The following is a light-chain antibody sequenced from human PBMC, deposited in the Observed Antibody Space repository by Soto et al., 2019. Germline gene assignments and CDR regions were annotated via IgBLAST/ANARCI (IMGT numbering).Light chain of an antibody. J-gene: IGLJ2*01. CDR1: SSDVGVYDY. V-gene: IGLV2-14*01. CDR2: EVT. CDR3: SSFTTTRTLV. Sequence: QSALTQSASVSGSPGQSITISCTGTSSDVGVYDYVSWYQQHPGKAPKLLIYEVTTRPSGVSNRFSGSKSGTTAALTISGLQAADDAAYYCSSFTTTRTLVFGGGTKLTV.